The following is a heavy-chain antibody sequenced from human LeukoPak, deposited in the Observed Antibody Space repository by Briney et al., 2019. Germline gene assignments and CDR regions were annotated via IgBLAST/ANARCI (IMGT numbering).Heavy chain of an antibody. Sequence: SGGSLRLSCAASGFTFSSYAMSWVRQAPGKGLEWVSAISGSGGSTYYADFVKGRFTISRDNSKNTLYLQMNSLRAEDTAVYYCARHYDYIWGSYRYMPPDYWGQGTLVTVSS. D-gene: IGHD3-16*02. V-gene: IGHV3-23*01. CDR1: GFTFSSYA. CDR3: ARHYDYIWGSYRYMPPDY. CDR2: ISGSGGST. J-gene: IGHJ4*02.